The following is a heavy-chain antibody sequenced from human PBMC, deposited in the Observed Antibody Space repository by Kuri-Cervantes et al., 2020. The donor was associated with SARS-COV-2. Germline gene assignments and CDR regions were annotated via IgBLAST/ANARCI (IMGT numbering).Heavy chain of an antibody. CDR3: AKSGLYTSNWNLFDH. Sequence: GESRKISCAASGYSFSSFALSWGRQAPGKGLEWVSSISGGCYSTYYADSVKGRFTISRDTSQKTLYLQMNSLRADDTALYYCAKSGLYTSNWNLFDHWGQGTLVTVSS. J-gene: IGHJ4*02. V-gene: IGHV3-23*01. CDR2: ISGGCYST. D-gene: IGHD6-13*01. CDR1: GYSFSSFA.